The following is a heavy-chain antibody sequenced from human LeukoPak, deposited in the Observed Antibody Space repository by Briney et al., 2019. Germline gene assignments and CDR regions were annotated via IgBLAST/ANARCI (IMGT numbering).Heavy chain of an antibody. CDR3: ARGHSGYDPTYFDY. Sequence: SETLSLTCTVSGGSISGYYWSWIRQPPGKGLEWIGYMYYSGSTKYNPSLKSRVTISVDTSKNQFSLKLSSVTAADTAVYYCARGHSGYDPTYFDYWGQGTLVTVSS. CDR1: GGSISGYY. J-gene: IGHJ4*02. V-gene: IGHV4-59*01. CDR2: MYYSGST. D-gene: IGHD5-12*01.